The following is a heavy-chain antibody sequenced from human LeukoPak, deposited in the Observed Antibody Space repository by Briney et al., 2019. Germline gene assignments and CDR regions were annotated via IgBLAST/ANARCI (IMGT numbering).Heavy chain of an antibody. J-gene: IGHJ4*02. CDR1: GFTFSSYG. CDR2: ISYDGSNK. V-gene: IGHV3-30*03. D-gene: IGHD5-18*01. CDR3: ASGYSYGYLNY. Sequence: GGSLRLSCAASGFTFSSYGMHWVRQAPGKGLEWVAVISYDGSNKYYADSVKGRFTISRDNSKNTLYLQMNSLRAEDTAVYYCASGYSYGYLNYWGQGTLVTVSS.